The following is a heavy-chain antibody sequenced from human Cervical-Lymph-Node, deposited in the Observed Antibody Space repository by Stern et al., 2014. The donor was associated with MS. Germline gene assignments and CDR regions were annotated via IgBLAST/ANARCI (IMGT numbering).Heavy chain of an antibody. Sequence: QVQLVQSGAEVRKPGSSVRVSCKASGGTFSDYAISWVRQAPGQGLEWVGGIIPIFGKTNYAQKFQGRVTITADKSTTTAYMELRSLKFEDTAVYYCAIDLGVGPSVYWGQGTLVTVSS. V-gene: IGHV1-69*06. D-gene: IGHD1-26*01. CDR1: GGTFSDYA. CDR3: AIDLGVGPSVY. J-gene: IGHJ4*02. CDR2: IIPIFGKT.